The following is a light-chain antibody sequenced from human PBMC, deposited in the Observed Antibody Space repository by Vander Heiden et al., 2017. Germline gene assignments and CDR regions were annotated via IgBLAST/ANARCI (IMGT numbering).Light chain of an antibody. Sequence: QPVLTQALSASGTPGQRVTISCSGSNSNIGSNYVYWFQQFPGTAPKLLIYKDNQRPSGVPDRVSGSKSGTAASLAICGVRSEDEADYNCAAWDDNLSAWVFGGGTKLTVL. V-gene: IGLV1-47*01. CDR3: AAWDDNLSAWV. CDR1: NSNIGSNY. J-gene: IGLJ3*02. CDR2: KDN.